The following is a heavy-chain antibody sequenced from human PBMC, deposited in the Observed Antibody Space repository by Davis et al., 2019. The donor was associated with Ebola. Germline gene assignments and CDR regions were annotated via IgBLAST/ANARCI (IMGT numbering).Heavy chain of an antibody. D-gene: IGHD3-22*01. CDR2: ISSSSSYT. V-gene: IGHV3-11*06. J-gene: IGHJ4*02. CDR3: ARDDVSYYDSSGYFY. CDR1: GGSFSDYY. Sequence: PSETLSLTCAVYGGSFSDYYMSWIRQAPGKGLEWVSYISSSSSYTNYADSVKGRFTISRDNAKNSLNLQMNSLRAEDTAVYYCARDDVSYYDSSGYFYWGQGTLVTVSS.